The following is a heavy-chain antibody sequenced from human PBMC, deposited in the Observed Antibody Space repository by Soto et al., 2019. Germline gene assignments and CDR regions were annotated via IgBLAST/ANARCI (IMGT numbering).Heavy chain of an antibody. Sequence: ASVKVSCKASGYTFTSYYMHWVRQAPGQGLEWMGIINPSGGSTSYAQKFQGRVTMTRDTSTSTVYMELSSLRSEDTAVYYCARALGDTDYYDSSGSLAPFDYWGQGTLVTVSS. J-gene: IGHJ4*02. V-gene: IGHV1-46*01. CDR1: GYTFTSYY. CDR3: ARALGDTDYYDSSGSLAPFDY. D-gene: IGHD3-22*01. CDR2: INPSGGST.